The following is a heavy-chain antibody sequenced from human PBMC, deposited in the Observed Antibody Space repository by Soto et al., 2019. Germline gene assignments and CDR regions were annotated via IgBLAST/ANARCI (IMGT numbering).Heavy chain of an antibody. CDR2: ISAHSGNT. CDR3: AGGRYGDY. D-gene: IGHD1-1*01. Sequence: QVHLVQSGAEVKKPGASVKVSCKGSGYAFTTYGITWVRQAPGQGLEWMGWISAHSGNTNYAQKLQGRVTVTRDTSTSTAYIELRSLRFDDAAGSYCAGGRYGDYLGQGALVPVSS. CDR1: GYAFTTYG. J-gene: IGHJ4*02. V-gene: IGHV1-18*01.